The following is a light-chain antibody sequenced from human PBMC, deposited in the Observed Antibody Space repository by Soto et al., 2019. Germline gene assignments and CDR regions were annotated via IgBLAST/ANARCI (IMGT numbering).Light chain of an antibody. Sequence: DIQLTQSPSFLSASVGDRVTITCRASQGISSYLAWYQQKPGKAPKLLIYAASSLESGVPSRFSGSGSGTEFTVTISSLQPEDFATYYCQQLKSYPLTFGGGTKVEIK. CDR3: QQLKSYPLT. V-gene: IGKV1-9*01. J-gene: IGKJ4*01. CDR1: QGISSY. CDR2: AAS.